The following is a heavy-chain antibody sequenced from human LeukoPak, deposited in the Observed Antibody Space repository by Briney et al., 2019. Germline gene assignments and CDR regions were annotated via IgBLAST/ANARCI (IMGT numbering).Heavy chain of an antibody. D-gene: IGHD1-14*01. CDR3: ARDYNRGIPSSGWFDP. J-gene: IGHJ5*02. Sequence: GGSLRLSCAASGFTFSSYAMHWVRQAPGKGLEWVAVISYDGSNKYYADSVKGRFTISRDNSKNTLYLQMNSLRAEDTGVYYCARDYNRGIPSSGWFDPWGQGTLVTVSS. CDR2: ISYDGSNK. V-gene: IGHV3-30*01. CDR1: GFTFSSYA.